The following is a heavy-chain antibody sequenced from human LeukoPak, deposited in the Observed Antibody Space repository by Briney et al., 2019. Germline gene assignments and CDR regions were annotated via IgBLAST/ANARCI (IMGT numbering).Heavy chain of an antibody. J-gene: IGHJ6*02. V-gene: IGHV3-74*03. CDR3: VRGGHRLDIETSHYYYGLDV. CDR1: GITLSDYW. D-gene: IGHD2-2*03. CDR2: IESDGTRT. Sequence: PGGSQRLSCAASGITLSDYWMYWVRQGPGKGLVHVSRIESDGTRTTYADSVKGRFTISRDNAKNTMYLQMNSLRAEDTAVYYCVRGGHRLDIETSHYYYGLDVWGQGTTVTVSS.